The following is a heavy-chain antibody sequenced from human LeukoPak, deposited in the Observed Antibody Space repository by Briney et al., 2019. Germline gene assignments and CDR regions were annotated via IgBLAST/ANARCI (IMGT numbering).Heavy chain of an antibody. J-gene: IGHJ3*02. D-gene: IGHD3-10*01. CDR2: IYYSGST. CDR3: ARHGSPPPFVLLHAFDI. V-gene: IGHV4-59*08. Sequence: PSETLSLTCTVSGGSISSYYWSWIRQPPGKGLEWIGYIYYSGSTNYNPSLKSRVTISVDTSKNQFSLKLSSVTAADTAVYYRARHGSPPPFVLLHAFDIWGQGTMVTVSS. CDR1: GGSISSYY.